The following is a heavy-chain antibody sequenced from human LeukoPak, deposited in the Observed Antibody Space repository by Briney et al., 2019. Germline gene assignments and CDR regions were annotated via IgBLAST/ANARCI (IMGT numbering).Heavy chain of an antibody. Sequence: PSETLPLTCTVSGYSISSGYYWGWIRQPPGKGLEWIGSIYHSGSTYYNPSLKSRVTISVDTSKNQFSLKLSSVTAADTAVYYCARPSYYYDSSGYKYWGQGTLVTVSS. D-gene: IGHD3-22*01. CDR3: ARPSYYYDSSGYKY. CDR1: GYSISSGYY. J-gene: IGHJ4*02. CDR2: IYHSGST. V-gene: IGHV4-38-2*02.